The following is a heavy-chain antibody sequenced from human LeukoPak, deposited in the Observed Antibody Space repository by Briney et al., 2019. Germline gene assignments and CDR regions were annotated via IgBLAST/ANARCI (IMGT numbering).Heavy chain of an antibody. CDR1: GYSFTSYW. CDR2: IYAGDSYT. V-gene: IGHV5-51*01. D-gene: IGHD3-10*01. CDR3: ARLLTLVRGVSRENWFDP. Sequence: GESLKISCKGSGYSFTSYWIGWVRQMPGKGLEWMGIIYAGDSYTNYSPSFQGHVTISADKSLSTSYLQWSSLQASDTAIYYCARLLTLVRGVSRENWFDPWGQGTLVTVSS. J-gene: IGHJ5*02.